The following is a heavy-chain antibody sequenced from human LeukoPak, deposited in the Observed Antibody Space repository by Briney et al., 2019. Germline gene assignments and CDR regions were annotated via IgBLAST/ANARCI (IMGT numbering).Heavy chain of an antibody. CDR1: GCSFSKYW. CDR3: ATDLGSSRPNF. CDR2: IKQDGSEK. D-gene: IGHD6-13*01. J-gene: IGHJ4*02. Sequence: GGSLTLSRVASGCSFSKYWMSWVRPAPGKGLEWVANIKQDGSEKYYVDSAKGRFTISRDNAKNSLYLQMNSLTAEDTAVYYCATDLGSSRPNFWGQGILVTVSS. V-gene: IGHV3-7*01.